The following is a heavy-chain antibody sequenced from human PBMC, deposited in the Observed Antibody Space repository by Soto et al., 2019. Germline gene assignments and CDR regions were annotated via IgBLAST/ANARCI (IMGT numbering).Heavy chain of an antibody. CDR2: IDPSDSYT. V-gene: IGHV5-10-1*01. CDR1: GYSFTSYW. CDR3: ARTNYYYYGMDV. Sequence: EVQLVQSGAEVKKPGESLRISCKGSGYSFTSYWISWGRQMPGKGLEWMGRIDPSDSYTNYSPCFQGHVTISADKSISTAYLQWSSLKASDTAMYYCARTNYYYYGMDVWGQGTTVTVSS. J-gene: IGHJ6*02.